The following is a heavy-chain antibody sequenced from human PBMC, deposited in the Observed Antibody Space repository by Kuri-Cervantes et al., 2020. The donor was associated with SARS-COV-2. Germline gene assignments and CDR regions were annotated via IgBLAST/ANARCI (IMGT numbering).Heavy chain of an antibody. J-gene: IGHJ4*02. D-gene: IGHD6-13*01. CDR2: ISSSDSTT. CDR1: GFTFRDYY. V-gene: IGHV3-11*01. Sequence: GGSLRPSCVASGFTFRDYYMSWIRQAPGKGLEWISYISSSDSTTYYADSVKGRFTISRDNAKRTLFLQRNSLRVDDTAVYYCSRTQVSAAGTANYWGQGALVTVSS. CDR3: SRTQVSAAGTANY.